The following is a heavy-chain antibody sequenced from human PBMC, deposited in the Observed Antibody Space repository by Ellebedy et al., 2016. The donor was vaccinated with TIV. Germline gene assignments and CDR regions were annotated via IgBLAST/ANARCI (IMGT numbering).Heavy chain of an antibody. D-gene: IGHD2-15*01. J-gene: IGHJ4*02. CDR3: AREVGGSFHSGDY. CDR1: GFAFSSYG. CDR2: IWYDESNK. Sequence: GESLKISCAASGFAFSSYGMHWVRQAPGKGLEWVAVIWYDESNKYYADSVKGRFTISRDMSKNTLFLQMDSLRLEDTAVYYCAREVGGSFHSGDYWGQGTLVAVSS. V-gene: IGHV3-33*08.